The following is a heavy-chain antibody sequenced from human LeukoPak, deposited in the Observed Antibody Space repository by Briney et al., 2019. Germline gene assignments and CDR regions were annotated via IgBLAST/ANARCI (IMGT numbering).Heavy chain of an antibody. CDR2: IGYDGSKK. V-gene: IGHV3-30*02. CDR3: ANGSVFDV. J-gene: IGHJ3*01. CDR1: GFSIENYG. Sequence: GGSLRLSCAASGFSIENYGMHWIRQAPGKGLEWVALIGYDGSKKYYRDSVKGRFSISRDNSKNTFFLEMNSLRIEDTAIYYCANGSVFDVWGHGTMVTVSS.